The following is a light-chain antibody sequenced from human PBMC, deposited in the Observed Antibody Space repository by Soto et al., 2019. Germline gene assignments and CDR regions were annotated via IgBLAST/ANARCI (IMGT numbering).Light chain of an antibody. CDR3: QQYGISPGT. J-gene: IGKJ1*01. CDR2: GAS. CDR1: QTVRSNF. V-gene: IGKV3-20*01. Sequence: EIVLTQSPGTLSLSPGQRATLSCRASQTVRSNFLAWYQQKPGQAPRLLIYGASSRASDIPDRFSGSGSGTDFTLTISRLEPEYFAMYYCQQYGISPGTFGQGTKVEIK.